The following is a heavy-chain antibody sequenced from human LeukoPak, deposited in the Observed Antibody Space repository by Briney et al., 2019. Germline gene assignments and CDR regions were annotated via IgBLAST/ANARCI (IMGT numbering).Heavy chain of an antibody. CDR1: GFTFSDYY. Sequence: PGGSLRLSCAASGFTFSDYYMSWIRQAPGKGLEWVSYISSSGSTIYYADSVKGRFTISRDNAKNSLYLQMNSLRAEDTAVYYCAREYIVVGPKRAQVAFAFDIWGQGTMVTVSS. CDR2: ISSSGSTI. CDR3: AREYIVVGPKRAQVAFAFDI. J-gene: IGHJ3*02. V-gene: IGHV3-11*01. D-gene: IGHD2-21*01.